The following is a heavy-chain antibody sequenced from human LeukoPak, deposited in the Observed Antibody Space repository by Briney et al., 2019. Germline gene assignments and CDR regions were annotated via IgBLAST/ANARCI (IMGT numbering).Heavy chain of an antibody. CDR1: GLTFSSYG. J-gene: IGHJ5*02. CDR3: AKDRKGGRIAVAVHWFDP. D-gene: IGHD6-19*01. V-gene: IGHV3-30*18. CDR2: ISYDGSNK. Sequence: RGSLRLSCAASGLTFSSYGMHWVRQAPGKGLEWVAVISYDGSNKYYADSVKGRFTISRDNSKNTLYLQMNSLRAEDTAAYYCAKDRKGGRIAVAVHWFDPWGQGTLVTVSS.